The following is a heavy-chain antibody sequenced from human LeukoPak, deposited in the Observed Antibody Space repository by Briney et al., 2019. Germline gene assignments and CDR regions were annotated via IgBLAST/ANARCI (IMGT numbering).Heavy chain of an antibody. J-gene: IGHJ4*01. D-gene: IGHD4-17*01. V-gene: IGHV3-23*01. CDR1: DFSLNSYA. Sequence: GGSLRLSCEASDFSLNSYAFAWVRQARGKWLELVAAVSGGGGGSHFADSVKGRFTVSRDKSKNTVYLQMNSLRAEDTAMYFCGSDPIGDYVGALGYWGRGALVTVSS. CDR2: VSGGGGGS. CDR3: GSDPIGDYVGALGY.